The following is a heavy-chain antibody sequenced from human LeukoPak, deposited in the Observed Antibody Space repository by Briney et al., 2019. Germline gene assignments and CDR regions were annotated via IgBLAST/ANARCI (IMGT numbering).Heavy chain of an antibody. D-gene: IGHD2/OR15-2a*01. CDR3: ARDRRAFEGYGMDV. Sequence: PGGSLRLSCAASVFTFSSDSMNWVRQAPGKGLEWVSSISSSSSYIYYADSVKGRFTISRDNAKNPLYLQMNSLRAEDTAVYYCARDRRAFEGYGMDVWGQGTTVTVSS. V-gene: IGHV3-21*01. CDR2: ISSSSSYI. J-gene: IGHJ6*02. CDR1: VFTFSSDS.